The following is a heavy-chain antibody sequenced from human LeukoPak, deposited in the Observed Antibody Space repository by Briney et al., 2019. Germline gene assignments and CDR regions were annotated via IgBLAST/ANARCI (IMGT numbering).Heavy chain of an antibody. V-gene: IGHV3-7*01. CDR2: IKQDESEK. Sequence: PGGSLRLSCAASGFTFSSYWMSWVRQAPGKGLEWVANIKQDESEKYYVDSVKGRFTISRDNTENSLYLQMNSLRAEDTAVYYCARRGGSSSRRSPIDYWGQGTLVIVSS. CDR1: GFTFSSYW. CDR3: ARRGGSSSRRSPIDY. J-gene: IGHJ4*02. D-gene: IGHD6-6*01.